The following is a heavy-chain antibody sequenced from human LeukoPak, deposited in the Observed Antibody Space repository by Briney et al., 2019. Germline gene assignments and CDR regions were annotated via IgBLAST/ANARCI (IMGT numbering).Heavy chain of an antibody. Sequence: SGGSLRLSCAASGFTFSSHWMSWVRQAPGKGLEWVANIKKDGSEKYYVDAVKGRFTISRDNAKTSLYLQMNSLRAEDTAVYYCARVTREAARYWYFDLWGRGTLVTVSS. J-gene: IGHJ2*01. CDR2: IKKDGSEK. CDR3: ARVTREAARYWYFDL. D-gene: IGHD6-6*01. V-gene: IGHV3-7*01. CDR1: GFTFSSHW.